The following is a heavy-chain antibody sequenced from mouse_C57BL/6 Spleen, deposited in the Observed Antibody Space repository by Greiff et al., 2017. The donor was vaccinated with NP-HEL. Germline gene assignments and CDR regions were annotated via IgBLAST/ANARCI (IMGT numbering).Heavy chain of an antibody. Sequence: VKLQESGAELARPGASVTLSCKASGYTFTSYGISWVKQRTGQGLEWIGEIYPRSGNTYYNEKFKGKATLTADKSSSTAYIELRSLTSEDSAVYFCARGGSTDYYAMDYWGQGTSVTVSS. CDR1: GYTFTSYG. CDR2: IYPRSGNT. D-gene: IGHD1-1*01. V-gene: IGHV1-81*01. CDR3: ARGGSTDYYAMDY. J-gene: IGHJ4*01.